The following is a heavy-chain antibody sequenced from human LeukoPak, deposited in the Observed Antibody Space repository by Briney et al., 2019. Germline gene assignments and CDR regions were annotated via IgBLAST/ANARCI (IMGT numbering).Heavy chain of an antibody. CDR1: GYTFTSYY. D-gene: IGHD5-24*01. V-gene: IGHV1-46*01. CDR3: ARTPRNGYIEGY. CDR2: INPSGGST. Sequence: GASVKVSCKASGYTFTSYYMHWVRQAPGQGLEWMGIINPSGGSTSYAQKFQGRVTMTRDTSISTAYMELSSLRSEDTAVYYCARTPRNGYIEGYWGQGTLVTVSS. J-gene: IGHJ4*02.